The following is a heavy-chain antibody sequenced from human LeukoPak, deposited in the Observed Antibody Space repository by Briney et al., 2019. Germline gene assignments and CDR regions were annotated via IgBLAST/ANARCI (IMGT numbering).Heavy chain of an antibody. CDR1: GSTLSNAW. D-gene: IGHD3-10*01. V-gene: IGHV3-15*01. CDR3: NTRMVRGNYFDY. Sequence: PGGSLRLSCAASGSTLSNAWVSWVRQAPGKGLEWVGHIKSKSDGETTNYAAPVKGRFTISRDDSKNTLYLRMNSLKNEDTAIYYCNTRMVRGNYFDYWGQGTLVTVSS. J-gene: IGHJ4*02. CDR2: IKSKSDGETT.